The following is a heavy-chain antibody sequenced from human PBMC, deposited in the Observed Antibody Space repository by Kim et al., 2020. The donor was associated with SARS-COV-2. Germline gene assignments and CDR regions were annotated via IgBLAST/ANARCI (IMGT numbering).Heavy chain of an antibody. Sequence: YYPDSMKGRFTISRDHSKNTLYLQMNSLRAEDMAVYYCAKGTGGSYGSKWGQGTLVTVSS. V-gene: IGHV3-23*01. J-gene: IGHJ4*02. CDR3: AKGTGGSYGSK. D-gene: IGHD5-18*01.